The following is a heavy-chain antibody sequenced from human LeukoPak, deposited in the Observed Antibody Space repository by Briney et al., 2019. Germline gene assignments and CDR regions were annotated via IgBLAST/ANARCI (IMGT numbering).Heavy chain of an antibody. D-gene: IGHD6-6*01. CDR2: INPNSGGT. Sequence: ASVKVSCKASGYTFTGYYMHWVRQAPGQGLEWMGWINPNSGGTNYAQKFQGRVTMTRDTSISTAYMELSRLRSDDTAVYYCASPAMTYSSSGDFDYWGQGTLVTVSS. V-gene: IGHV1-2*02. CDR1: GYTFTGYY. CDR3: ASPAMTYSSSGDFDY. J-gene: IGHJ4*02.